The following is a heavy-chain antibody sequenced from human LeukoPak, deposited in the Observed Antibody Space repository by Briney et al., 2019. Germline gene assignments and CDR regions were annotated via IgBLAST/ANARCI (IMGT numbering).Heavy chain of an antibody. D-gene: IGHD3-10*01. Sequence: GGSLRLSCAASGFTFSSYWMSWVRQAPGKGLEWVANIKQDGSEKYYVDSVKGRFTISRDNAKNSLYLQMNSLRAEDTAVYYCARDGLLWFGELLYGMDVWGQGTTVTVSS. V-gene: IGHV3-7*01. CDR3: ARDGLLWFGELLYGMDV. CDR1: GFTFSSYW. CDR2: IKQDGSEK. J-gene: IGHJ6*02.